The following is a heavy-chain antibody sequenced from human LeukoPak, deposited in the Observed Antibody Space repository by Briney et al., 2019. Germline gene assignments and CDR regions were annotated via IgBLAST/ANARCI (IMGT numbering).Heavy chain of an antibody. CDR2: ISSSSSTI. D-gene: IGHD3-10*01. CDR1: GFTFSSYS. J-gene: IGHJ1*01. Sequence: PGGSLRLSCAASGFTFSSYSMNWVRQAPGKGLEWVSYISSSSSTIYYADSVKGRFTISRDNAKNSLYLQMNSLRAEDTAVYYCARSITMVRGVMGHWGQGTLVTVSS. V-gene: IGHV3-48*04. CDR3: ARSITMVRGVMGH.